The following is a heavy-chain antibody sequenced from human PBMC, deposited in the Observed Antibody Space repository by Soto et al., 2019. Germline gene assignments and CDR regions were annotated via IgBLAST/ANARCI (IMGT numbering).Heavy chain of an antibody. CDR1: GYTFTSYG. J-gene: IGHJ4*02. V-gene: IGHV1-18*04. CDR3: ARDGRSSYSSGWYYFDY. CDR2: ISAYNGNT. D-gene: IGHD6-19*01. Sequence: ASVKVSCKASGYTFTSYGISWVRQAPGQGLEWMGWISAYNGNTNYAQKLQGRVTMTRDTSTSTVYMELSSLRSEDTAVYYCARDGRSSYSSGWYYFDYWGQGTLVTVSS.